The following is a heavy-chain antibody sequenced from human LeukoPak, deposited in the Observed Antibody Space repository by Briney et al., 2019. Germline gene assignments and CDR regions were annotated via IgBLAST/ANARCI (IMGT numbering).Heavy chain of an antibody. CDR3: ARDPGSGYDPRDY. J-gene: IGHJ4*02. Sequence: PGGSLRLSCAASRFTFSDYYMSWIRQAPGKGLEWVSYISSSGSTIYYADSVKGRFTISRDNAKNSLYLQMNSLRAEDTAVYYCARDPGSGYDPRDYWGQGTLVTVSS. CDR1: RFTFSDYY. CDR2: ISSSGSTI. V-gene: IGHV3-11*01. D-gene: IGHD5-12*01.